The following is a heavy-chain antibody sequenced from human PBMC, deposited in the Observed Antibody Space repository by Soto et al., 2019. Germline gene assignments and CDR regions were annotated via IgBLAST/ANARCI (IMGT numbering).Heavy chain of an antibody. Sequence: GESLKISCKGSGYSFTSYWIGWVRQMPGKGLEWMGIIYPGDSDTRYSPSFQGQVTISADKSISTAYLQWSSLKASDTAMYYCARHVMSSGYYQDAFDIWGQGTMVTVSS. D-gene: IGHD3-22*01. CDR1: GYSFTSYW. CDR3: ARHVMSSGYYQDAFDI. V-gene: IGHV5-51*01. CDR2: IYPGDSDT. J-gene: IGHJ3*02.